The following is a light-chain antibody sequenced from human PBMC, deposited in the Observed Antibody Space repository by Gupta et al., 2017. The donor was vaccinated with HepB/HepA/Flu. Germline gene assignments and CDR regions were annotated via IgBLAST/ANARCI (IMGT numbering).Light chain of an antibody. Sequence: DIQMTQSPSSLSASVGDRVTITCRASQTISSYLNWYQQKPGKAPKLLIYAASSLQSGVPSRFSGSGSGTDFTLTISSLLPEDFATYYCQQGYSTLCSFGQGTKLE. CDR1: QTISSY. CDR2: AAS. V-gene: IGKV1-39*01. CDR3: QQGYSTLCS. J-gene: IGKJ2*04.